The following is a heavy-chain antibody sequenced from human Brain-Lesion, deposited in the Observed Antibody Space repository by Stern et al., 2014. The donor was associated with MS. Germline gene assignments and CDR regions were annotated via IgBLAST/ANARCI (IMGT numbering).Heavy chain of an antibody. CDR3: ARVTEFLRFFYPDY. Sequence: VQLEESGPGLVKPSQTLSLTCTVSGGAVSSGDRYWSWIRQPPEKGLEWIGYISYSGNTYYNPSLESRVTISMDRSKNQFSLKLRSVTAADTAVYYCARVTEFLRFFYPDYWGQGIRVTVSS. J-gene: IGHJ4*02. CDR1: GGAVSSGDRY. V-gene: IGHV4-30-4*08. D-gene: IGHD3-3*01. CDR2: ISYSGNT.